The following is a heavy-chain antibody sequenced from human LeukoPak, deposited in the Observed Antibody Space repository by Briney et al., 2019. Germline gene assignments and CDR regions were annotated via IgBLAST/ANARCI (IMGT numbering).Heavy chain of an antibody. D-gene: IGHD1-26*01. V-gene: IGHV1-46*01. CDR2: INPSGGST. CDR3: ARQGGGSYGVESCLY. CDR1: GYTFTSYY. Sequence: ASVKVSCKASGYTFTSYYMHWVRQAPGQGLEWMGIINPSGGSTSYAQKFQGRVTMTRDTSTSTVYMELSSLRSVDTAVYYCARQGGGSYGVESCLYWGQGTLVTVSS. J-gene: IGHJ4*02.